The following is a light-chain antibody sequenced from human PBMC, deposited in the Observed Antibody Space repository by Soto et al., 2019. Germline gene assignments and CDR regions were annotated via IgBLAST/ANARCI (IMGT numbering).Light chain of an antibody. V-gene: IGKV1-12*01. J-gene: IGKJ4*01. Sequence: DIQMTQSPSSLSASVGDKVTITCRASQDVSIWLAWFQQKPGEAPKLLIYGASSLQSRVPSRFSGTGSGTDFTLTINSLQPEDFATYYCLQAKSFPRTFGGGTKVEVK. CDR1: QDVSIW. CDR2: GAS. CDR3: LQAKSFPRT.